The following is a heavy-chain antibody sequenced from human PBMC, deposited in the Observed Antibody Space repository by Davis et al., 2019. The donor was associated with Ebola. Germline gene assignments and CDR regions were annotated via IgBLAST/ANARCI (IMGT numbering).Heavy chain of an antibody. CDR3: ASQYSRGAGSVYDF. Sequence: ASVKVSCKASGYTFTDYALHWVRQAPGQRLEWMGWINAGNADTKYSQKFQGRVTITWDTSASTAYMELSSLRSEDTAVYYCASQYSRGAGSVYDFWGQGTLVTVSS. J-gene: IGHJ4*02. V-gene: IGHV1-3*01. CDR1: GYTFTDYA. CDR2: INAGNADT. D-gene: IGHD3-10*01.